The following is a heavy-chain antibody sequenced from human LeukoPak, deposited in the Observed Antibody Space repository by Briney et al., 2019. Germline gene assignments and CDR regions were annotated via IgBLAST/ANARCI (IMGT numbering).Heavy chain of an antibody. CDR1: GFTFSSYA. CDR2: ISYDGSNK. J-gene: IGHJ3*02. Sequence: GGSLRLSCAASGFTFSSYAMHWVRQAPGKGLEWVAVISYDGSNKYYADSVKGRFTISRDNSKNTLYLQMNSLRAEDTAVYYCAKARIVGAIDAFDIWGQGTMVTVSS. D-gene: IGHD1-26*01. CDR3: AKARIVGAIDAFDI. V-gene: IGHV3-30-3*01.